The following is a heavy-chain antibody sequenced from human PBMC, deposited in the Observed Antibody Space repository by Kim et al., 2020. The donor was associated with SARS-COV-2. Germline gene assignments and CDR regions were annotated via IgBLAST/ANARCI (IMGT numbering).Heavy chain of an antibody. CDR2: INHSGST. J-gene: IGHJ4*02. Sequence: SETLSLTCAVYGGSFSGYYWSWIRQPPGKGLEWIGEINHSGSTNYNPSLKSRVTISVDTSKNQFSLKLSSVTAADTAVYYCAREIDYGDSREPFDYWGQGTLVTVSS. CDR3: AREIDYGDSREPFDY. D-gene: IGHD4-17*01. CDR1: GGSFSGYY. V-gene: IGHV4-34*01.